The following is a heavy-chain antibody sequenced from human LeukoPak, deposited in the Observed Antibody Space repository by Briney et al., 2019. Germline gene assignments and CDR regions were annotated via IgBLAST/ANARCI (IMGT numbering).Heavy chain of an antibody. CDR3: AKEIMNGSGSYYAFDI. Sequence: PGGSLRLSCAASGFTFSSYGMHWVRQAPGKGQEWVAVISYDGSNKYYADSVKGRFTISRDNSKNTLYLQMNSLRAEDTAVYYCAKEIMNGSGSYYAFDIWGQGTMVTVSS. J-gene: IGHJ3*02. D-gene: IGHD3-10*01. CDR2: ISYDGSNK. V-gene: IGHV3-30*18. CDR1: GFTFSSYG.